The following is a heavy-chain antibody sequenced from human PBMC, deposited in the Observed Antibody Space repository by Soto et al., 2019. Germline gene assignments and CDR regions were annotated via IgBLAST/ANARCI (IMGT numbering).Heavy chain of an antibody. D-gene: IGHD3-9*01. CDR2: IYYSGST. CDR3: ARGVVLRYFDWLSETQGGYYYYMDV. V-gene: IGHV4-59*01. CDR1: GGSISSYY. J-gene: IGHJ6*03. Sequence: QVQLQESGPGLVKPSETLSLTCTVSGGSISSYYWSWIRQPPGKGLEWIGYIYYSGSTNYNPSLKSRVTISVDTSKNQFSLKLSSVTAADTAVYYCARGVVLRYFDWLSETQGGYYYYMDVWGKGTTVTVSS.